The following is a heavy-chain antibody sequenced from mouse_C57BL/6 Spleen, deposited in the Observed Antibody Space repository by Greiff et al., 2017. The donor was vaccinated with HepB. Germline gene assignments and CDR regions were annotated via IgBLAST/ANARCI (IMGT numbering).Heavy chain of an antibody. J-gene: IGHJ3*01. CDR2: IDPSDSYT. CDR1: GYTFTSYW. Sequence: QVQLKESGAELVMPGASVKLSCKASGYTFTSYWMHWVKQRPGQGLEWIGEIDPSDSYTNYNQKFKGKSTLTVDKSSSTAYMQLSSLTSEDSAVYYCAVLLRSFAYWGQGTLVTVSA. V-gene: IGHV1-69*01. CDR3: AVLLRSFAY. D-gene: IGHD1-1*01.